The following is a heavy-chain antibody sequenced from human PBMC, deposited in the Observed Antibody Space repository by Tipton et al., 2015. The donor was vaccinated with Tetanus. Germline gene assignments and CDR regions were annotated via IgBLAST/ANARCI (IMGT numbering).Heavy chain of an antibody. CDR1: GFTFSSYA. V-gene: IGHV3-23*01. D-gene: IGHD3-16*01. J-gene: IGHJ4*02. CDR2: LSGSGDST. CDR3: ARRQVEGGAHVDQ. Sequence: SLRLSCAASGFTFSSYAVSWVRQAPGKGLEWVSSLSGSGDSTYYVDSVRGRFTISRDNSKNTLYLQMNSLRAEDSAVYYCARRQVEGGAHVDQWGQGTLVTVSS.